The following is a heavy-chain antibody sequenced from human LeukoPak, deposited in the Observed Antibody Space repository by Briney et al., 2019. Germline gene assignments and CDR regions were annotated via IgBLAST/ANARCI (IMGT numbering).Heavy chain of an antibody. CDR3: ARGGYSSSWYYYYYMDV. Sequence: SVKVSCKASGGTFSSYAISSVRPAPGQGLEWMGGIIPIFGTANYAQKFQGRVTITTDESTSTAYMELSSLRSEDTAVYYCARGGYSSSWYYYYYMDVWGKGTTVTVSS. CDR2: IIPIFGTA. D-gene: IGHD6-13*01. V-gene: IGHV1-69*05. CDR1: GGTFSSYA. J-gene: IGHJ6*03.